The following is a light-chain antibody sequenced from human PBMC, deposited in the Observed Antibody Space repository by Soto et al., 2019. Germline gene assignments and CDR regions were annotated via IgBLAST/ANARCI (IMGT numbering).Light chain of an antibody. CDR2: GAS. CDR1: QSVSNSY. V-gene: IGKV3-20*01. CDR3: QQYCSSLRT. Sequence: EIVLTQSPGTLSLSPGERATLSCRASQSVSNSYLAWYQQKPGQAPRLLVQGASSRATSIPDRFSGSGSGTDFTLTISRLEPEDFAVYYCQQYCSSLRTFGRGTKVDIK. J-gene: IGKJ1*01.